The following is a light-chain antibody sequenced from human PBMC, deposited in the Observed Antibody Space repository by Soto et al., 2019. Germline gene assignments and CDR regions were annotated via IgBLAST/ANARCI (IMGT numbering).Light chain of an antibody. V-gene: IGKV1-5*01. J-gene: IGKJ2*01. CDR2: DAS. CDR1: QNIRYS. Sequence: IQVTQSPSTLSAFVGDTVTITCRASQNIRYSLAWYQQKPGKPPTLRIHDASALESGVPSRFSGSGSGTHFTLTISSLQPNDSATYYCQQYDPFSNFGQGTKLEI. CDR3: QQYDPFSN.